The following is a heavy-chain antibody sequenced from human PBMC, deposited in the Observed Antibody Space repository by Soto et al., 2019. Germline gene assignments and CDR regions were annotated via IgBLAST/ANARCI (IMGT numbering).Heavy chain of an antibody. CDR3: ARGSYDSSGYYYAGDY. Sequence: ASVKVSCTASGYTFTSYAMHWVRQAPGQRLEWMGWINAGNGNTKYSQKFQGRVTITRDTSASTAYMELSSLRSEDTAVYYCARGSYDSSGYYYAGDYWGQGTLVTVSS. V-gene: IGHV1-3*01. J-gene: IGHJ4*02. D-gene: IGHD3-22*01. CDR1: GYTFTSYA. CDR2: INAGNGNT.